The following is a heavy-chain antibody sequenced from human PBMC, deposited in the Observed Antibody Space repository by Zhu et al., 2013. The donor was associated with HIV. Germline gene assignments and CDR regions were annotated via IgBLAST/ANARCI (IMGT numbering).Heavy chain of an antibody. V-gene: IGHV1-69*01. Sequence: QVQLVQSGAEVKKPGSSVKVSCKASGGTFSSYAISWVRQAPGQGLEWMGGIIPIFGTANYAQKFQGRVTITADESTSTAYMELSSLRSEDTAVYYCARSLGTYGDYAYYYYYGMDVWGQGTTVTVSS. D-gene: IGHD4-17*01. CDR3: ARSLGTYGDYAYYYYYGMDV. CDR1: GGTFSSYA. J-gene: IGHJ6*02. CDR2: IIPIFGTA.